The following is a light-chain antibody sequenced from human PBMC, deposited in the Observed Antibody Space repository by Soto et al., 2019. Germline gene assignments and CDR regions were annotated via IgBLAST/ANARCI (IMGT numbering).Light chain of an antibody. CDR1: QTILNS. Sequence: GDTVTITCRASQTILNSLAWYQHKPGKAPKLLIYQTSTLESGVPSRFSGSGSGTEFTLTISSLQPDDSATYYCQQDNSYWTFGQGTKVESK. V-gene: IGKV1-5*03. CDR3: QQDNSYWT. CDR2: QTS. J-gene: IGKJ1*01.